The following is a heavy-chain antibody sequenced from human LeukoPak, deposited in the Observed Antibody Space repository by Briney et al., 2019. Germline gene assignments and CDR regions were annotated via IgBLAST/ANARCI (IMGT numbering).Heavy chain of an antibody. Sequence: GGSLRLSCAASGFTFSSYAMHWVRQAPGKGLEWVAVISYDGSNKYYADSVKGRFTISRDNSKNTLYLQMNSLRAEDTAVYYCARAGYSSSSVFDYWGQGTLVTVSS. CDR3: ARAGYSSSSVFDY. J-gene: IGHJ4*02. D-gene: IGHD6-6*01. CDR1: GFTFSSYA. CDR2: ISYDGSNK. V-gene: IGHV3-30-3*01.